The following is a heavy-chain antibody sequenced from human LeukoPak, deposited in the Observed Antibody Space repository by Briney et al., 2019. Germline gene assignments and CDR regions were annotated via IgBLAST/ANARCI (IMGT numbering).Heavy chain of an antibody. CDR2: INPNSGGT. Sequence: ASVKVSCKASGYTFTGYYMHWVRQAPGQGLEWMGWINPNSGGTNYAQKFQGRVTMTRDTSISTAYMELSRLRSDDTAVYYCARDDCSSTSCYFGGLDVWGKGTTVTVSS. D-gene: IGHD2-2*01. V-gene: IGHV1-2*02. CDR1: GYTFTGYY. CDR3: ARDDCSSTSCYFGGLDV. J-gene: IGHJ6*04.